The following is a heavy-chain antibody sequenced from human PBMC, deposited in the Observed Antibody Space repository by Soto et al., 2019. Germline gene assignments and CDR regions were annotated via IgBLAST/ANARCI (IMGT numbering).Heavy chain of an antibody. J-gene: IGHJ4*02. CDR3: VRSSGTYHCLDS. CDR2: FDPEDDET. D-gene: IGHD1-26*01. CDR1: GHTFIELS. V-gene: IGHV1-24*01. Sequence: QVQLVQSGAEVKKPGASVKVSCKVSGHTFIELSIHWVRQTPGEGLEWLGGFDPEDDETIYARKFQGRVTMTEDSSTDTAYMEVVSLTSEDTAVYYCVRSSGTYHCLDSWGQGTRVTVSS.